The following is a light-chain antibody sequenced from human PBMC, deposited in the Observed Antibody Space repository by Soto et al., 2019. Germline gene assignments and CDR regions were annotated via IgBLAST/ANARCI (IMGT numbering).Light chain of an antibody. V-gene: IGLV2-23*03. CDR3: CSYAGTGTFL. CDR2: EGI. CDR1: SSDVGNYYF. J-gene: IGLJ3*02. Sequence: QSVLTQPASVSGSPGQSITISCTGTSSDVGNYYFVSWYQHHPGKAPKLMIYEGIKRPSGVSSRFSGSKSGNTASLTISGLQAEDEADYYCCSYAGTGTFLFGGGTKVTVL.